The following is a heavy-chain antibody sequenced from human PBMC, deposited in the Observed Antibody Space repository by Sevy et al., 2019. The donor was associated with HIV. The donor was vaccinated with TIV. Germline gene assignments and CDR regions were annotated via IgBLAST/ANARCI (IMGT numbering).Heavy chain of an antibody. CDR1: GFTFSSYA. Sequence: GESLKISCAASGFTFSSYAMSWVRQAPGKGLEWVSAISGSGGSTYYADSVKGRFTISRDNSKNTRYLQMNSLRAEDTAVYYCAKDGYKPSVGDENYYYYYMDVWGKGTTVTVSS. J-gene: IGHJ6*03. CDR3: AKDGYKPSVGDENYYYYYMDV. D-gene: IGHD1-20*01. CDR2: ISGSGGST. V-gene: IGHV3-23*01.